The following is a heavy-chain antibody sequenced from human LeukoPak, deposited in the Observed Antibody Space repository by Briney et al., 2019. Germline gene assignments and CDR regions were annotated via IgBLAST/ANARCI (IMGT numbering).Heavy chain of an antibody. CDR2: IYPGDSDT. V-gene: IGHV5-51*01. CDR3: ARYPSMYSSGWYHNWFDP. J-gene: IGHJ5*02. Sequence: GESLKISCKGSGYSFTNYWIGWVRQMPGKGLEWMGIIYPGDSDTRYSPSFQGQVTISADKSISTAYLQWSSLKASDTAMYYCARYPSMYSSGWYHNWFDPWGQGTLVTVSS. D-gene: IGHD6-19*01. CDR1: GYSFTNYW.